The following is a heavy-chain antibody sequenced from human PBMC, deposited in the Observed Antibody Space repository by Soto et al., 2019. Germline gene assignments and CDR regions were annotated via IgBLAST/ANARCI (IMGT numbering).Heavy chain of an antibody. D-gene: IGHD1-1*01. Sequence: PGGSLRLSCAASGFTFSSYAMSWVRQAPGKGLEWVANIKQDGSETYYVDSVKGRFTISRDNAKNSLYLQMNSLRAEDTAVYYCATDSGTSDYWGQGTLVTVSS. J-gene: IGHJ4*02. V-gene: IGHV3-7*01. CDR1: GFTFSSYA. CDR2: IKQDGSET. CDR3: ATDSGTSDY.